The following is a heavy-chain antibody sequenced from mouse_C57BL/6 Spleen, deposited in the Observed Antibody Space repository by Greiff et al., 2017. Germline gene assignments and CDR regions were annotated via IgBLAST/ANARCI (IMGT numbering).Heavy chain of an antibody. Sequence: VQLQQSGAELVRPGASVTLSCKASGYTFTDYEMHWVQQTPVHGLEWIGAIDPETGGTAYNQKFKGKAILTADKSSSTAYMGLRSLTSEDSAVYYCTRGNYYGSKAWFAYWGQGTLVTVSA. J-gene: IGHJ3*01. V-gene: IGHV1-15*01. CDR2: IDPETGGT. CDR3: TRGNYYGSKAWFAY. CDR1: GYTFTDYE. D-gene: IGHD1-1*01.